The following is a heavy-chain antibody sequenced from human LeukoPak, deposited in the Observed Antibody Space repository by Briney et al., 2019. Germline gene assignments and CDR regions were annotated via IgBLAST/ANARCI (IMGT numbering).Heavy chain of an antibody. CDR3: ARERITFGGVIPPGAFDI. D-gene: IGHD3-16*02. CDR2: INWNGGST. CDR1: GFTFDDYG. Sequence: GGSLRLSCAASGFTFDDYGMSWVRQAPGKGLEWVSGINWNGGSTGYADSVKGRFTISRDNAKNSLYLQMNSLRAEDTALYYCARERITFGGVIPPGAFDIWGQGTMVTVSS. J-gene: IGHJ3*02. V-gene: IGHV3-20*04.